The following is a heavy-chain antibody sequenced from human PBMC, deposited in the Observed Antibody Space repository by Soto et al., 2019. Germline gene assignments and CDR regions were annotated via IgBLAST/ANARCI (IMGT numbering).Heavy chain of an antibody. Sequence: SETLSLTCAGFGYSICSGYYWGWIRQPPGRGLEWIGNIYHSGSTYYNPSLKSRVTISLDTSKNQFSLKLTSVTAADTAVYYCAREDYYASGSDWGEGSLVKVSS. CDR1: GYSICSGYY. D-gene: IGHD3-10*01. V-gene: IGHV4-38-2*02. CDR2: IYHSGST. J-gene: IGHJ4*02. CDR3: AREDYYASGSD.